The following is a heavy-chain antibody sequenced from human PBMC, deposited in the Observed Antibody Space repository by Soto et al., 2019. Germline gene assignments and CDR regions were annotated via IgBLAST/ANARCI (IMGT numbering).Heavy chain of an antibody. Sequence: GGSLSLSYAASGVTFSSYCMHGVRQAPGKGLEWVAVIWYDGSNKYYADSVKGRFTISRDKSKNTLYLQMNSLRAEDTAVYYYARGIAVAGTIKGNWFDPWGQGTLVTVSS. J-gene: IGHJ5*02. CDR1: GVTFSSYC. CDR2: IWYDGSNK. D-gene: IGHD6-19*01. V-gene: IGHV3-33*01. CDR3: ARGIAVAGTIKGNWFDP.